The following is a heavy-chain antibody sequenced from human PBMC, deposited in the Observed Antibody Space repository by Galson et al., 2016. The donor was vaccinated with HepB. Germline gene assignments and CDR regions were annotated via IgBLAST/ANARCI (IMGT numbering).Heavy chain of an antibody. CDR2: IKRDGSEK. J-gene: IGHJ4*02. CDR3: ARGGSGWLFDS. CDR1: GFTFSNYW. V-gene: IGHV3-7*01. D-gene: IGHD6-19*01. Sequence: SLRLSCAASGFTFSNYWMSWVRQPPGKGLEWVGNIKRDGSEKYYVDSVKGRFTISRDNAKNSLYLQMNSLRAEDKAVYYCARGGSGWLFDSWGQGTLVTVSS.